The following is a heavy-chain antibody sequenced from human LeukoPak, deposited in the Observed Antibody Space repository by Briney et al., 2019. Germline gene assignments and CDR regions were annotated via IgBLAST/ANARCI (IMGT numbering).Heavy chain of an antibody. D-gene: IGHD3-22*01. J-gene: IGHJ6*02. Sequence: SQTLSLTCAISGDSVSSNSAAWNWIRQSPPRGLEWLGRTYYRSKWYNDYAVSVKSRITINLDTSKNQFSLQLNSVTPEDTAVYYCARGLSSYDSSRYGMDVWGQGTTVTVSS. V-gene: IGHV6-1*01. CDR1: GDSVSSNSAA. CDR2: TYYRSKWYN. CDR3: ARGLSSYDSSRYGMDV.